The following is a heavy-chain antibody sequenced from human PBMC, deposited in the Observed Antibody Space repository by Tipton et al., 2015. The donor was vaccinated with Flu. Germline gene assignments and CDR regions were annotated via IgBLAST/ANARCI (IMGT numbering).Heavy chain of an antibody. CDR3: ARAPSGGSSIAARPNWFDP. Sequence: LRLSCTVSGGSISSVTYYWGWIRQPPGKGLEWIGNIYYSGNTYSNPSLKSRVTMSVDRSKNQFSLKLSSVTAADTAVYYCARAPSGGSSIAARPNWFDPWGQGTLVTVSS. J-gene: IGHJ5*02. CDR1: GGSISSVTYY. V-gene: IGHV4-39*07. CDR2: IYYSGNT. D-gene: IGHD6-6*01.